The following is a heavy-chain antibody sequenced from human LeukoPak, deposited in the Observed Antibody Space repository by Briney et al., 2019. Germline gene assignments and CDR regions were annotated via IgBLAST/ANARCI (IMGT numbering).Heavy chain of an antibody. CDR2: FDPEDGET. J-gene: IGHJ4*02. CDR1: GYTLTELS. V-gene: IGHV1-24*01. Sequence: ASVKVSCKVSGYTLTELSMHWVRQAPGKGLEWMGGFDPEDGETIYAQKFQGRVTMTEDTSTDTAYMELSSLKASDTAMYYCARHYYDYVWGSYGIDYWGQGTLVTVSS. D-gene: IGHD3-16*01. CDR3: ARHYYDYVWGSYGIDY.